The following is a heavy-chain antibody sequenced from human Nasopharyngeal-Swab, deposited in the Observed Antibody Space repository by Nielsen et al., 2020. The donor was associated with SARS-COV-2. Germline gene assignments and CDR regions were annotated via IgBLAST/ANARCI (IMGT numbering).Heavy chain of an antibody. CDR1: GGSFRGYY. J-gene: IGHJ4*02. V-gene: IGHV4-34*01. CDR2: INHSGST. CDR3: ARVRQGTDSSGYGVWFFDY. D-gene: IGHD3-22*01. Sequence: SQTLSLTCAVYGGSFRGYYWSWIRQPPGKGLEWIGEINHSGSTNYNPSLKSRVTISVDTSKNQFSLKLTSVTAADTTVYYCARVRQGTDSSGYGVWFFDYWGQGALVTVSS.